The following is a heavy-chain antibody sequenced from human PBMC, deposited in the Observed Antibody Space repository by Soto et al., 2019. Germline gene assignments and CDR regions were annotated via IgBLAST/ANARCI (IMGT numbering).Heavy chain of an antibody. J-gene: IGHJ6*02. CDR2: IICIFASA. Sequence: SAKVSCKASGGNFSSYAISWVRHAPGQGLEWMGGIICIFASANYAQKFPGRVTITADEATSTAYMERSSLRSEDPAGYYCARGRFFETTPLYYYYGMEVLAQGTPVTVSS. D-gene: IGHD3-9*01. CDR1: GGNFSSYA. CDR3: ARGRFFETTPLYYYYGMEV. V-gene: IGHV1-69*13.